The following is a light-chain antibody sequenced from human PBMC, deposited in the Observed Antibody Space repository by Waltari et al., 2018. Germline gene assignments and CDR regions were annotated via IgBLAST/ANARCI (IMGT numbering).Light chain of an antibody. J-gene: IGLJ2*01. V-gene: IGLV2-14*03. CDR2: DVT. CDR1: TSDIGRHGY. Sequence: QSALTQPAPVSGSPGQSASIPCSGTTSDIGRHGYVPWCFQHPGEAPKLLVYDVTKRPSWSSRLFSGPRSGNVASLTISGLQAEDEGDDFCSSYRSSSTLVVCGGGTKLTVL. CDR3: SSYRSSSTLVV.